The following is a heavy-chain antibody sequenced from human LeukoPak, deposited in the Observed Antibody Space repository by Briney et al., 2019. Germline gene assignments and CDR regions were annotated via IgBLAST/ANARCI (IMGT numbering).Heavy chain of an antibody. CDR1: GFTFSSYE. V-gene: IGHV3-48*03. CDR2: IRSSGSTI. Sequence: GGSLRLSCAASGFTFSSYEMNCVRQAPGKGLEWLSYIRSSGSTIYYADSVKGRFSISRDNAKSSLYLQMNTLRAEDTAFYYCARAGHVITMIVVLDAFDIWGQGTMVTVSS. CDR3: ARAGHVITMIVVLDAFDI. D-gene: IGHD3-22*01. J-gene: IGHJ3*02.